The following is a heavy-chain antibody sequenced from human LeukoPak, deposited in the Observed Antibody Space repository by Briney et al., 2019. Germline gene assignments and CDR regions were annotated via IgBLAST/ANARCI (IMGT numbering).Heavy chain of an antibody. D-gene: IGHD3-10*01. CDR3: ARGSGSSPYYYYYGKDV. CDR2: IIPILGIA. J-gene: IGHJ6*02. CDR1: GGTFSSYA. V-gene: IGHV1-69*10. Sequence: SVTVSCKASGGTFSSYAFIWVRQAPGQGLEGMGGIIPILGIANYAQKFHGRVTITADKSTSTAYMELSSLRSEDTAVYYCARGSGSSPYYYYYGKDVWGQGTTVTVSS.